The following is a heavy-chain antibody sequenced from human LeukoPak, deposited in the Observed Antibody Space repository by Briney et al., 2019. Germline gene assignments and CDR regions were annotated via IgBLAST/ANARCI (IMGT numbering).Heavy chain of an antibody. D-gene: IGHD2-2*01. Sequence: PSETLSLTCTVSGASISSGSYYWVWLRQPPGEGLEWIGSIHYSGSTDYNPSLKSRVTTSLDTSKNQVSVNLRFVTAADTAVYYCARAVYCSSTSCYFDPWGQGTLVTVSS. CDR3: ARAVYCSSTSCYFDP. V-gene: IGHV4-39*01. J-gene: IGHJ5*02. CDR2: IHYSGST. CDR1: GASISSGSYY.